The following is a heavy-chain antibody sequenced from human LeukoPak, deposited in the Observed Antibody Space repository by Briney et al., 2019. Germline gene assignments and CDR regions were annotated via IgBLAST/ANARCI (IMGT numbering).Heavy chain of an antibody. Sequence: PGGSLRLSCAASGFTFSSYAMHWVRQAPGKGLEWVAVISYDGSDKYYADSVKGRFTISRDNSKNTLYLQMNSLKTEDTAVYYCTTVFGDGYNYLAFDIWGQGTMVTVSS. J-gene: IGHJ3*02. V-gene: IGHV3-30*04. D-gene: IGHD5-24*01. CDR2: ISYDGSDK. CDR1: GFTFSSYA. CDR3: TTVFGDGYNYLAFDI.